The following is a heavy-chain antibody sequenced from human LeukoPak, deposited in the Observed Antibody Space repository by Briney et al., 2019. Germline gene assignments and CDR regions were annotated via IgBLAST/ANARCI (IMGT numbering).Heavy chain of an antibody. CDR2: ISAYNGNT. V-gene: IGHV1-18*01. D-gene: IGHD3-22*01. Sequence: ASVKVSCKASGYTFTSYGISWVRQAPGQGLEWMGWISAYNGNTNYAQKLQGRVTMTTDTSTSTAYMELRSLRSDDTAVYYCAISYYDSSGYYSDYWGQGTLVTVSS. CDR3: AISYYDSSGYYSDY. CDR1: GYTFTSYG. J-gene: IGHJ4*02.